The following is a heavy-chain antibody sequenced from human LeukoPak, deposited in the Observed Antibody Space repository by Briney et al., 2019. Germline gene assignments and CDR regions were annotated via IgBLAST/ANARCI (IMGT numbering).Heavy chain of an antibody. Sequence: ASVKVSCKASGYTFTSYYMHWVRQAPGQGLEWRGIINPSGGSTSYAHKFQGRVTMTRDMSTTTVYMELSSLRSEDTAVYYCARPHGGVFAFDIWGQGTMVTVSS. CDR3: ARPHGGVFAFDI. J-gene: IGHJ3*02. CDR2: INPSGGST. V-gene: IGHV1-46*01. CDR1: GYTFTSYY. D-gene: IGHD6-13*01.